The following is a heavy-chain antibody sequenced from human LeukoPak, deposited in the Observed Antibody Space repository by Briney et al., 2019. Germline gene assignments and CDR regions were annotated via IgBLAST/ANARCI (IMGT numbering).Heavy chain of an antibody. J-gene: IGHJ4*02. V-gene: IGHV3-74*01. Sequence: PGGSLRLSCVGSGFTFNTYWIHWVRQAPGKGLVWVSRVKEDGRETNYADSVKGRFTISRDNSNNTLYPQMKSLRAEDTAVYYCAREVGSGNSDRYFDYWGQGTLVTVSS. CDR1: GFTFNTYW. D-gene: IGHD3-10*01. CDR3: AREVGSGNSDRYFDY. CDR2: VKEDGRET.